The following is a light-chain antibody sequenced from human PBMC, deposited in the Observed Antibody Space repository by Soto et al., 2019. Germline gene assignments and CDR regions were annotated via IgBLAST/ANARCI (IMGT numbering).Light chain of an antibody. CDR2: GAS. CDR3: QQYIDWPPYT. CDR1: ERIYSAY. Sequence: EIVLTQAPGTLSLSPGERATPSCKAIERIYSAYLGWYQQKPGQAPRLLIYGASTRATGIPARFSGSGSGTEFTLTISSLQSEDFAVYYCQQYIDWPPYTFGQGTKVDIK. V-gene: IGKV3-15*01. J-gene: IGKJ2*01.